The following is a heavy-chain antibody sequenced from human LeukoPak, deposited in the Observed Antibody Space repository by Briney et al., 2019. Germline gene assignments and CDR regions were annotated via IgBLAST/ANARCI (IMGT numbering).Heavy chain of an antibody. CDR1: GFSFSSYG. V-gene: IGHV3-23*01. J-gene: IGHJ6*01. Sequence: GGSLRLSCAASGFSFSSYGMSWFRQAPGKGLEWVATINNRADETHYADSVVGRFSIFRDNSRSTLALHMSNLRVEDTAVYYCERGPAEFGGERGWDREFWGQG. CDR2: INNRADET. D-gene: IGHD1-26*01. CDR3: ERGPAEFGGERGWDREF.